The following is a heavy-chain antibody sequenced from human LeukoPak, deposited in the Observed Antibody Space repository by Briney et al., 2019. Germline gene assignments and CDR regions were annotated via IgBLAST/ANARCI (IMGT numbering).Heavy chain of an antibody. CDR2: IKQDGSEK. CDR1: GFTFSSYW. Sequence: GGSLRLSCAASGFTFSSYWMSWVRQAPGKGLEWVASIKQDGSEKYYVDSVKGRFTISRDNAKNTLYLQMNSLGAEDTAVYYCAREGGYYGSGMGWFDPWGQGTLVTVSS. J-gene: IGHJ5*02. D-gene: IGHD3-10*01. V-gene: IGHV3-7*01. CDR3: AREGGYYGSGMGWFDP.